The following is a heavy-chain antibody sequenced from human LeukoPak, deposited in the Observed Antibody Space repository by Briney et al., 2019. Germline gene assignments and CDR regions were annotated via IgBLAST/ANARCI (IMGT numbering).Heavy chain of an antibody. V-gene: IGHV3-23*01. J-gene: IGHJ4*02. D-gene: IGHD3-16*01. Sequence: GGSLRLSCAASGFTFSSYAMSWVRQAPGKGLEWVSAISGSGGSTYYADSVKGRFTISRDNAKNTLYLQMNSLRAEDTAVYYCAKDRVYDYVWGSFSYWGQGTLVTVSS. CDR3: AKDRVYDYVWGSFSY. CDR2: ISGSGGST. CDR1: GFTFSSYA.